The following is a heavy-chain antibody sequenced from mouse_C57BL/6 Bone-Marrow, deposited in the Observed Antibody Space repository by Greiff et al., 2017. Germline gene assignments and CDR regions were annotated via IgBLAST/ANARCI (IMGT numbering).Heavy chain of an antibody. CDR1: GFSLTSYC. Sequence: VQLQQSGPGLVQPSQCLSITCTVSGFSLTSYCVHWVRQSPGKGLEWMGVICRGGSKDYHAAFMSRLSITKDNSKRQVFFKMNSLQADDTAIYYCAKNGGGGWFAYWGQGTLVTVSA. V-gene: IGHV2-5*01. J-gene: IGHJ3*01. D-gene: IGHD1-1*02. CDR2: ICRGGSK. CDR3: AKNGGGGWFAY.